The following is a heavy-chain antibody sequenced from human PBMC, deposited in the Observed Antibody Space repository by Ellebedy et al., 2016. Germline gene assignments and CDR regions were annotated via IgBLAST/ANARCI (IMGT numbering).Heavy chain of an antibody. J-gene: IGHJ4*02. CDR2: ISAYNGNT. V-gene: IGHV1-18*01. CDR1: GYTFTSYG. Sequence: ASVKVSCKASGYTFTSYGISWVRQAPGQGLEWMGWISAYNGNTNYAQKLQGRVTMTTDTSTSTAYMELRSLRSDDTAVYYCARDQSRGKGWFGELSSYWGQGTLVTVSS. D-gene: IGHD3-10*01. CDR3: ARDQSRGKGWFGELSSY.